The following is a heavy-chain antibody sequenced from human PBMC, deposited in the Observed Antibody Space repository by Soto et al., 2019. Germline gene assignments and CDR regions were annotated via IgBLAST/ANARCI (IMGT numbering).Heavy chain of an antibody. J-gene: IGHJ6*02. V-gene: IGHV3-23*01. CDR3: EKDRYERQWLVWDYYYYYGMDV. CDR1: GFTFSSYA. CDR2: ISGSGGST. D-gene: IGHD6-19*01. Sequence: EVQLLESGGGLVQPGGSLRLSCAASGFTFSSYAMSWVRQAPGKGLEWVSAISGSGGSTYYADSVKGRFTISRDNSKNTLYLQMNSLRAEDTAVYYCEKDRYERQWLVWDYYYYYGMDVWGQGTTVTVSS.